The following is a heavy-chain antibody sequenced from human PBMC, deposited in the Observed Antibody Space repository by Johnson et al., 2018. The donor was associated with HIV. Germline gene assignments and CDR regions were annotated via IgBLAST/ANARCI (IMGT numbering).Heavy chain of an antibody. J-gene: IGHJ3*02. V-gene: IGHV3-9*01. CDR3: AQKAVAGTFTDAFDI. Sequence: VQLVASGGGLVQPGRSLRLSCAASGFTFDDYAMHWVRQAPGKGLEWVSGISWNSGSIGYADSVKGRFTISRDNAKNSLYLQMNSLRAEDTALYYCAQKAVAGTFTDAFDIWGQGTMVTVSS. CDR1: GFTFDDYA. CDR2: ISWNSGSI. D-gene: IGHD6-19*01.